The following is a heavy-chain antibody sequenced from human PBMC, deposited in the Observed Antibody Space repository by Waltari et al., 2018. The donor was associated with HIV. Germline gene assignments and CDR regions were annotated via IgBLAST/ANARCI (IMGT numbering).Heavy chain of an antibody. CDR1: HSSITSGHN. Sequence: QVLLQASGPGLVKPSDTLSLTCPVSHSSITSGHNWGWIRQSPGKGLEWVGSITHNGITYYNPYKPARKSRVIISSDTSKNQFSQTLNAGTAEDTAVYYCAREWYCSTSACRYYFDYWGQGTLVTVSS. D-gene: IGHD6-6*01. CDR2: ITHNGIT. V-gene: IGHV4-38-2*02. CDR3: AREWYCSTSACRYYFDY. J-gene: IGHJ4*02.